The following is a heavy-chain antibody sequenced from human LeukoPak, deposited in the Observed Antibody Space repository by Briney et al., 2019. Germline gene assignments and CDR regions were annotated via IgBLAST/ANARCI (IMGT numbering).Heavy chain of an antibody. CDR3: ARGLGFYDIAGDY. J-gene: IGHJ4*02. CDR1: GFTFSSYA. CDR2: VSFDENNK. V-gene: IGHV3-30-3*01. D-gene: IGHD2/OR15-2a*01. Sequence: GGSLRLSCAASGFTFSSYAMHWVRQAPGKGLEWVAVVSFDENNKYYADSVKGRFTISRDNSKNTLYLQMNSLRADDTGVYYCARGLGFYDIAGDYWGRGTLVTVSS.